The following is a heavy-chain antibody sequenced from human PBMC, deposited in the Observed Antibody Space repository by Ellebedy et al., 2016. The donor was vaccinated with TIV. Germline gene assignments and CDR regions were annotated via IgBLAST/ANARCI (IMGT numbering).Heavy chain of an antibody. CDR2: TSGSSDSR. V-gene: IGHV3-23*01. CDR3: AKGRGGSSYSSLDV. Sequence: PGGSLRLSCAGSGFTFDDYAVHWVRQAPGKGPEWVSVTSGSSDSRDYADSVKGRFTISRDNSQNTLYLQMNSLRAEDTAVYYCAKGRGGSSYSSLDVWGQGTTVTVSS. D-gene: IGHD2-15*01. CDR1: GFTFDDYA. J-gene: IGHJ6*02.